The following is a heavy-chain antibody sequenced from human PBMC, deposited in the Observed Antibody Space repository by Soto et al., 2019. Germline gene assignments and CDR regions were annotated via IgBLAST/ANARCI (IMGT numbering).Heavy chain of an antibody. D-gene: IGHD3-3*01. V-gene: IGHV3-23*01. CDR1: GFTFSSYA. CDR2: ISGSGGST. Sequence: GGSLRLSCAASGFTFSSYAMSWVRQAPGKGLEWVSAISGSGGSTYYADSVKGRFTISRDNSKNTLYLQMNSLRAEDTAVYYCAKPDAEYDFWSGYSPGAFDIWGQGTMVTVSS. J-gene: IGHJ3*02. CDR3: AKPDAEYDFWSGYSPGAFDI.